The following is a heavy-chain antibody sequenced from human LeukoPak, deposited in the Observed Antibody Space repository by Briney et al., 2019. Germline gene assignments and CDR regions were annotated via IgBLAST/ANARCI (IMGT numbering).Heavy chain of an antibody. CDR3: ARGEMTTMSD. CDR1: GYTFTGYY. Sequence: ASVKVSCKASGYTFTGYYIHWVRQAPGQGLEWMGWINPNSGGTNYAQKFQGRVTMTRDTSISTAYMELSRLRSDGTAVHYCARGEMTTMSDWGQGTLVTVSS. V-gene: IGHV1-2*02. CDR2: INPNSGGT. J-gene: IGHJ4*02. D-gene: IGHD4-17*01.